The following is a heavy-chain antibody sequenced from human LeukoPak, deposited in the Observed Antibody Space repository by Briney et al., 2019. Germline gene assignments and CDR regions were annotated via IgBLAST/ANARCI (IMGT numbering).Heavy chain of an antibody. V-gene: IGHV4-39*01. J-gene: IGHJ4*02. CDR3: ATNSSGWVFDY. CDR2: IYYSGST. D-gene: IGHD6-19*01. Sequence: SETLSLTCTVSGGSISNSRYYWGWIRQPPGKGLEWFGSIYYSGSTHYTPSLKSRVTISVDTSKNQFSQQPGSVTAAHTSVYYCATNSSGWVFDYWGQGTQVTVSS. CDR1: GGSISNSRYY.